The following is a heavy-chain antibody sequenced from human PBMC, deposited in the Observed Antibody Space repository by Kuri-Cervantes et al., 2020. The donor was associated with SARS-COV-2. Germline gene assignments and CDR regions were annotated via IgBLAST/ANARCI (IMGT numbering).Heavy chain of an antibody. CDR3: ARGTPAFDI. V-gene: IGHV4-34*01. Sequence: SETLSLTCAVYGGSFSGYYWSWIRQPPGKGLEWIGEINHSGSTNYNPSLKSRVTISVDTSKNQFSLKLSSVTAADTAVYYCARGTPAFDIWGQGTTVTVSS. CDR2: INHSGST. J-gene: IGHJ3*02. CDR1: GGSFSGYY.